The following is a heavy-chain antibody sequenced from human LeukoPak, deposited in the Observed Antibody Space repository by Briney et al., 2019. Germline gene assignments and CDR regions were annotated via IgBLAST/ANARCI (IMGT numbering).Heavy chain of an antibody. CDR1: GCTFTGYY. CDR2: INPNSGGT. V-gene: IGHV1-2*02. D-gene: IGHD6-13*01. CDR3: ARALGIAAFDDAFDI. Sequence: ASVKVSCKASGCTFTGYYMHWVRQAPGQGLEWMGWINPNSGGTNYAQKFQGRVTMTRDTSTSTAYMELSRLRSDDTAVYYCARALGIAAFDDAFDIWGQGTMVTVSS. J-gene: IGHJ3*02.